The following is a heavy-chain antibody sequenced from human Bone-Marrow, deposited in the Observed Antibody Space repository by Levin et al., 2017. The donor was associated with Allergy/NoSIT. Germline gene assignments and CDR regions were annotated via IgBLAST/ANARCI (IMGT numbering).Heavy chain of an antibody. J-gene: IGHJ4*02. Sequence: SVKVSCKASGGTFSSYTISWVRQAPGQGLEWMGRIIPILGIANYAQKFQGRVTITADKSTSTAYMELSSLRSEDTAVYYCAIDYDPGQRPLDYWGQGTLVTVSS. D-gene: IGHD5-12*01. CDR2: IIPILGIA. CDR1: GGTFSSYT. V-gene: IGHV1-69*04. CDR3: AIDYDPGQRPLDY.